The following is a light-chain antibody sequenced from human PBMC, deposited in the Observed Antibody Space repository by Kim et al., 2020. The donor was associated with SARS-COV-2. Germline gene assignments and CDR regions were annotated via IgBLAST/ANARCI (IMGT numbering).Light chain of an antibody. CDR2: DAS. CDR3: QQSDSFPYT. Sequence: SGSIGDRVTITGRASQDIKKWLAWYQQRPGKAPTLLIHDASTLQSGVPLRFSPSGSGTHFTLSISSLQPEDFATYYCQQSDSFPYTFGQGTKLEI. CDR1: QDIKKW. J-gene: IGKJ2*01. V-gene: IGKV1D-12*01.